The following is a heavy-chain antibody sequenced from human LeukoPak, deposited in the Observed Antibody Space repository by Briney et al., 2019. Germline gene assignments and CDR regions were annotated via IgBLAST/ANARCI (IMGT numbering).Heavy chain of an antibody. D-gene: IGHD6-6*01. J-gene: IGHJ4*02. V-gene: IGHV3-23*01. Sequence: PGGSLRLSCAASGFTFSSYAMSWVRQAPGKGLEWVSAISGSGGSTYYADSVKGRFTISRDNSKNTLYLQMDSLRAEDTAVYYCAKSDTRESIAAPSWGQGTLVTVSS. CDR1: GFTFSSYA. CDR3: AKSDTRESIAAPS. CDR2: ISGSGGST.